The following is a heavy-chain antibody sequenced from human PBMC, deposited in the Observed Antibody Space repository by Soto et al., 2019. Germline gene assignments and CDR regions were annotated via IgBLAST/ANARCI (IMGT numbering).Heavy chain of an antibody. CDR2: IIPIFGTA. CDR1: GGTFSNYA. CDR3: ASRRAPYSSSPYEYGNWFDP. V-gene: IGHV1-69*06. Sequence: SVKVSCKVSGGTFSNYAISWVRQAPGQGLEWMGGIIPIFGTANYAQKFQGRVTITADKSTSTAYMELSSLRSEDTAVYYCASRRAPYSSSPYEYGNWFDPWGQGTLVTVSS. D-gene: IGHD6-13*01. J-gene: IGHJ5*02.